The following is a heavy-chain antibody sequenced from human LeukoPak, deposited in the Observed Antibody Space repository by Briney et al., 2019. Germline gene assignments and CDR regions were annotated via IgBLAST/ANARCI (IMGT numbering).Heavy chain of an antibody. CDR3: AKATDDLWSGYYDYYYYGMDV. J-gene: IGHJ6*02. D-gene: IGHD3-3*01. V-gene: IGHV3-30*04. CDR1: GFTFSSYA. CDR2: ISYDGSNK. Sequence: GRSLRLSCAASGFTFSSYAMHWVRQAPGKGLEWVAVISYDGSNKYYADSVKGRFTISRDNSKNTLYLQKNSLRAEDTAVYYCAKATDDLWSGYYDYYYYGMDVWGQGTTVTVSS.